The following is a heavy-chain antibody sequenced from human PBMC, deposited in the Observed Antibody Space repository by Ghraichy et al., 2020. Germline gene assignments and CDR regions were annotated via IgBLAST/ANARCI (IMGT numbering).Heavy chain of an antibody. V-gene: IGHV4-59*01. CDR1: GVSIGTFY. Sequence: SQTLSLTCTVSGVSIGTFYWSWLRQPPGKGLEWIGHIFYTGSTNYNPSLKSRLTISVDTSRNQFSLNLKSVTAADTAVYYCATSRYCSGATCYEDFNFFAPWGQGTLVTVSS. CDR2: IFYTGST. J-gene: IGHJ5*02. D-gene: IGHD2-15*01. CDR3: ATSRYCSGATCYEDFNFFAP.